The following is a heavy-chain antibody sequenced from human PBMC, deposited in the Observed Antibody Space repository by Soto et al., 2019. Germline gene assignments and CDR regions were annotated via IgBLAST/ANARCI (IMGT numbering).Heavy chain of an antibody. Sequence: SVQGSCNASVYTFTSCGLSWVRQAPGQGLQWMGWISAYNGNTNYAQKLQGRVTMTTDTSTSTAYMELRSLRSDDTAVYYFARAGQQLVAADFDYWGQGTLVTASS. CDR1: VYTFTSCG. CDR2: ISAYNGNT. D-gene: IGHD6-13*01. J-gene: IGHJ4*02. CDR3: ARAGQQLVAADFDY. V-gene: IGHV1-18*01.